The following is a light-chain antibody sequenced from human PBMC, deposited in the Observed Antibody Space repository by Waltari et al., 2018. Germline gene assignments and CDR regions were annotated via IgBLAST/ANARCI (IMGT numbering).Light chain of an antibody. Sequence: QSVLTQPPSVSGAPGQRVTISCTGSSSNIGTGYDVHWYKQLPGATPKLLISTNNDRPSGVPDRFSASKAGTSASLAITGLQAEDEADYYCQSYDSSLGGSVFGGGTKLTVL. J-gene: IGLJ2*01. V-gene: IGLV1-40*01. CDR1: SSNIGTGYD. CDR3: QSYDSSLGGSV. CDR2: TNN.